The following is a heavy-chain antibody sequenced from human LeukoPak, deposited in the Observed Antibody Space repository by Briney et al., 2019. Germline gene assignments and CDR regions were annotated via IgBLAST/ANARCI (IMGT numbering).Heavy chain of an antibody. J-gene: IGHJ4*02. CDR3: ARVGGLYCSGGSCYSGVFDY. V-gene: IGHV4-34*01. Sequence: PSETLSLTCAVYGGSFSGYYWSWIRQPPGKGLEWIGEINHSGSTNYNPSLKSRVTISVDTSKNQFSLKLSSVTAADTAVYYCARVGGLYCSGGSCYSGVFDYWGQGTLVTVSS. CDR2: INHSGST. D-gene: IGHD2-15*01. CDR1: GGSFSGYY.